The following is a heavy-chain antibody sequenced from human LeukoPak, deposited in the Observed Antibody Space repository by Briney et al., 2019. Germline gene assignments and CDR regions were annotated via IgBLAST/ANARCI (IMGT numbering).Heavy chain of an antibody. CDR1: GGSFSGYY. J-gene: IGHJ4*02. D-gene: IGHD3-10*01. CDR2: INHSGST. CDR3: ARGRANYYGSGSYGRGIFDY. V-gene: IGHV4-34*01. Sequence: PSGTLSLTCAVYGGSFSGYYWSWIRQPPGKGLEWIGEINHSGSTNYNPSLKSRVTISVDTSKNQFSLKLSSVTAADTAVYYCARGRANYYGSGSYGRGIFDYWGQGTLVTVSS.